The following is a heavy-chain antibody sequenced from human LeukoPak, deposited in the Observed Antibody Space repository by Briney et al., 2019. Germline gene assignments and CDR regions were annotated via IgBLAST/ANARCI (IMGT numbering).Heavy chain of an antibody. CDR1: GGSISSYY. V-gene: IGHV4-59*01. J-gene: IGHJ3*02. D-gene: IGHD3-22*01. CDR3: ARGQGYYDSSGYQDAFDI. Sequence: SETLSPTCTVSGGSISSYYWSWIRQPPGKGLEWIGYIYYSGSTNYNPSLKSRVTISVGTSKSQFSLSLSSVTAADTAVYYCARGQGYYDSSGYQDAFDIWGQGTMVTVSS. CDR2: IYYSGST.